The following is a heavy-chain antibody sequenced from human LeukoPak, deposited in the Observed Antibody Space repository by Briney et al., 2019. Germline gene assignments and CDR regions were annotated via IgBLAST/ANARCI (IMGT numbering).Heavy chain of an antibody. Sequence: SETLSLTCTVSGGSISSSSYYWGWIRQPPGKGLEWIGSIYYSGSTYYNPSLKSRVTISVDTSKNQFSLKLSSVTAADTAVYYCARPPYDFWSGAGYFQHWGQGTLVTVSS. CDR2: IYYSGST. J-gene: IGHJ1*01. D-gene: IGHD3-3*01. CDR3: ARPPYDFWSGAGYFQH. V-gene: IGHV4-39*01. CDR1: GGSISSSSYY.